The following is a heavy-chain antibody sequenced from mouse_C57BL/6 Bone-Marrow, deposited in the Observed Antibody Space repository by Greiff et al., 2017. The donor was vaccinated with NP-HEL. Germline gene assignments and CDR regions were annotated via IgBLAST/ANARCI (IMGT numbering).Heavy chain of an antibody. CDR2: INPNNGGT. CDR1: GYTFTDYY. Sequence: EVQLQQSGPELVKPGASVKISCKASGYTFTDYYMNWVKQSHGKSLEWIGDINPNNGGTSYNQKVKGKARLTVDKSSSTAYMELRSLTSEDSAVYYCAHYYGSSDHWYFDVWGTGTTVTVSS. V-gene: IGHV1-26*01. D-gene: IGHD1-1*01. CDR3: AHYYGSSDHWYFDV. J-gene: IGHJ1*03.